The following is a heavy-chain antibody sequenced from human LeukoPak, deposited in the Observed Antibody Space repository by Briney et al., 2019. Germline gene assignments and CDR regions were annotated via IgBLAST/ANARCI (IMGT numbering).Heavy chain of an antibody. CDR3: ARGPANFLDY. CDR2: ISGSGDGT. D-gene: IGHD6-25*01. CDR1: GFTFSSYA. V-gene: IGHV3-23*01. J-gene: IGHJ4*02. Sequence: GGSLRLSCAASGFTFSSYAMSWVRQAPGKGLEWVSAISGSGDGTYYADSVKGRFTISRDNSNLYLQMNSLKVEDTAVYYCARGPANFLDYWGQGTLVTVSS.